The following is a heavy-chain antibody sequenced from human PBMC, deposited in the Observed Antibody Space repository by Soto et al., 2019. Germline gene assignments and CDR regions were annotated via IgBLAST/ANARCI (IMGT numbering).Heavy chain of an antibody. Sequence: GSLRLSCAASGFTFTSYTMNWVRQAPGKGLERVSSISSSSDYIYYADSMKGRVTIPRDNAKNSLFLDMNSLTGEDTAVYYCARARVYATGPLDFWGQGTLVTVSS. CDR1: GFTFTSYT. D-gene: IGHD6-13*01. CDR2: ISSSSDYI. CDR3: ARARVYATGPLDF. J-gene: IGHJ4*02. V-gene: IGHV3-21*06.